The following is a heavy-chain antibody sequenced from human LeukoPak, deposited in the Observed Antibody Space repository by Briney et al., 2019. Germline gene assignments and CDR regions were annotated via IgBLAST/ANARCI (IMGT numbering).Heavy chain of an antibody. CDR2: IYYSGST. D-gene: IGHD4-17*01. CDR3: ARRSYRDYTAFDI. Sequence: SETLSLTCTVSGGSISSSSYYWGWIRQPPGKGLEWIGSIYYSGSTYYNPSLKSRVTISVDTSKNQFSLKLSSVTAADTAVYYCARRSYRDYTAFDIWGQGTMVTVSS. J-gene: IGHJ3*02. V-gene: IGHV4-39*01. CDR1: GGSISSSSYY.